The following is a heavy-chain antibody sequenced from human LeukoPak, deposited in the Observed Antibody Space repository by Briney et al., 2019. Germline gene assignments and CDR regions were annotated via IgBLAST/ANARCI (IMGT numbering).Heavy chain of an antibody. CDR3: ARISYYGSDH. D-gene: IGHD3-10*01. V-gene: IGHV4-39*07. J-gene: IGHJ4*02. CDR2: IYYSGST. Sequence: SETLSLTCTVSGGSISSSSYYWGWIRQPPGKGLEWIGSIYYSGSTYYNPSLKSRVTISVDTSKNQFSLKLSSVTAADTAVYYCARISYYGSDHWGQGTLVTVSS. CDR1: GGSISSSSYY.